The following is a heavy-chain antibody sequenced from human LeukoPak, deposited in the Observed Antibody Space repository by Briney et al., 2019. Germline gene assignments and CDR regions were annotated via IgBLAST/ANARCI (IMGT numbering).Heavy chain of an antibody. V-gene: IGHV4-59*11. J-gene: IGHJ6*03. D-gene: IGHD3-3*01. Sequence: SETLSLTCTVSGGSISSHYWSWIRQPPGKGLEWIGYIYYSGSTNYNPSLKSRVTISVDTSKNQFSLKLSSATAADTAVYYCARDGPLGDFWSGFHYYYYMDVWGKGTTVTVSS. CDR1: GGSISSHY. CDR3: ARDGPLGDFWSGFHYYYYMDV. CDR2: IYYSGST.